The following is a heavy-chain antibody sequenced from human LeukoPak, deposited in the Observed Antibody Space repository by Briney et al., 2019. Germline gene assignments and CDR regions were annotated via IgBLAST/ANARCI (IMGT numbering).Heavy chain of an antibody. D-gene: IGHD6-19*01. Sequence: GESLKISCKGSGYSFSTYWIGLVRQMPGKGLEWMGVIYPGDSDTRYSPSFQGQVTISADKSISTAYLQWSSLKASDTAMYYCARPRGGSGWYFDQWGQGTLVTVSS. CDR1: GYSFSTYW. CDR3: ARPRGGSGWYFDQ. J-gene: IGHJ4*02. V-gene: IGHV5-51*01. CDR2: IYPGDSDT.